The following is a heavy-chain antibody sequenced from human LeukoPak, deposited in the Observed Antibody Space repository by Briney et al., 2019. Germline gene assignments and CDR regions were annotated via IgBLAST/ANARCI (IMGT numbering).Heavy chain of an antibody. CDR1: GASISGSGYY. CDR2: IYYTGNT. V-gene: IGHV4-39*07. Sequence: SETLSLTCAVSGASISGSGYYLGWIRQPPGKGLEWIGNIYYTGNTYYNASLQSRVTISIDTSKNQFSLRLSSVTAADTAVYYCARDQGASGWFDYWGQGTLVTVSS. J-gene: IGHJ4*02. CDR3: ARDQGASGWFDY. D-gene: IGHD6-19*01.